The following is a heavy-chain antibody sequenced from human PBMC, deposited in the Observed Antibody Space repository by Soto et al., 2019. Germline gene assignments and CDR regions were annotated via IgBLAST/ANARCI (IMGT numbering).Heavy chain of an antibody. Sequence: GGSLRLSCAASGFTFDDYAMHWVRQAPGKGLEWVSGISWNSGSIGYADSVKGRFTISRDNAKNSLYLQMNGLRAEDTALYYCAKDRGYKLNYYFDYWGQGTLVTVSS. J-gene: IGHJ4*02. CDR3: AKDRGYKLNYYFDY. V-gene: IGHV3-9*01. CDR1: GFTFDDYA. CDR2: ISWNSGSI. D-gene: IGHD1-1*01.